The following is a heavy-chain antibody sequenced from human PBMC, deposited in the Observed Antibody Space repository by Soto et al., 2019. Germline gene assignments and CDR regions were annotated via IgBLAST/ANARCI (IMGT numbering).Heavy chain of an antibody. CDR2: ISSNGGST. D-gene: IGHD2-2*01. Sequence: GGSLRLSCSASGFTFSSYAMHWVRQAPGKGLEYVSAISSNGGSTYYADSVKGRFTISRDNSKNTLYLQMSSLRAEDTAVYYCVKGRWDIVVVPANWFDPWGKGTLVTVSS. CDR3: VKGRWDIVVVPANWFDP. CDR1: GFTFSSYA. J-gene: IGHJ5*02. V-gene: IGHV3-64D*06.